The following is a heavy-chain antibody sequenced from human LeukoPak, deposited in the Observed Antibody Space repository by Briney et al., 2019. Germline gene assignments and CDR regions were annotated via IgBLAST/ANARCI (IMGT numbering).Heavy chain of an antibody. J-gene: IGHJ6*03. Sequence: ASVKVSCKASGYTFNTFGITWVRQAPGQGLEWMGWINPNSGGTNYAQKFQGRVTMTRDTSISTVYMELSRLRSDDTAMYFCARGGIPVYYYYMDVWDKGTTVIVSS. CDR1: GYTFNTFG. V-gene: IGHV1-2*02. CDR3: ARGGIPVYYYYMDV. CDR2: INPNSGGT. D-gene: IGHD1-14*01.